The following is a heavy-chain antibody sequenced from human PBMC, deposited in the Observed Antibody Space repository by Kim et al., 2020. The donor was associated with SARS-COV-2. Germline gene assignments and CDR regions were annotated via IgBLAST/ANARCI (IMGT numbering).Heavy chain of an antibody. V-gene: IGHV7-4-1*02. D-gene: IGHD3-3*01. J-gene: IGHJ5*02. CDR2: INTNTGNP. CDR1: GYTFTSYA. Sequence: ASVKVSCKASGYTFTSYAMNWVRQAPGQGLEWMGWINTNTGNPTYAQGFTGRFVFSLDTSVSPAYLQISSLKAEDTAVYYCARAPRVTIFGVVDWFDPWGQGTLVTVSS. CDR3: ARAPRVTIFGVVDWFDP.